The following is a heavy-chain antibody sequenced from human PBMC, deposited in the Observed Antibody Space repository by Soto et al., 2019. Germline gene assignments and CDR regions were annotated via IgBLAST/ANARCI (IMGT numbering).Heavy chain of an antibody. D-gene: IGHD5-18*01. V-gene: IGHV3-11*01. CDR3: AREAMVPRDLYCMYV. J-gene: IGHJ6*02. CDR2: ISSSGSTI. Sequence: QVQLVESGGGLVKPGGSLRLSCAASGFTFSDYYMSWIRQAPGTGLEWVSYISSSGSTIYYADSVKGRFTISRDNAKNSLYLQMTSLRAEDTAVYYFAREAMVPRDLYCMYVWGQGTTVTVSS. CDR1: GFTFSDYY.